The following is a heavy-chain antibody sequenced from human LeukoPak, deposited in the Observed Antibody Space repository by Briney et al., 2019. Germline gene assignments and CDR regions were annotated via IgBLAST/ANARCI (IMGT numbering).Heavy chain of an antibody. CDR3: ATPPRGYSSAFDI. CDR2: IIPIFGTA. J-gene: IGHJ3*02. D-gene: IGHD5-18*01. V-gene: IGHV1-69*01. Sequence: ASVKVSCKASGGTFSSYAISWVRQAPGQGLEWMGGIIPIFGTANYAQKFQGRVTITADETTSTAYMELSSLRSEDTAVYYCATPPRGYSSAFDIWGQGTMVTVSS. CDR1: GGTFSSYA.